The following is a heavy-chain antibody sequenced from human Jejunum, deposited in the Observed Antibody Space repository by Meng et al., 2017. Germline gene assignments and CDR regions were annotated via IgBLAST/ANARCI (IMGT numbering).Heavy chain of an antibody. V-gene: IGHV1-46*01. CDR3: AKDSSSAFWSVDL. D-gene: IGHD6-19*01. J-gene: IGHJ5*02. Sequence: ASVKVSCKASGYTFTAFYMHWVRQAPGQGLERMGVINSKNGDTGYAQNFQGRVTMTRDTSTTTVYMELSSLTSEDTAIYYCAKDSSSAFWSVDLWGQGTLVTVSS. CDR1: GYTFTAFY. CDR2: INSKNGDT.